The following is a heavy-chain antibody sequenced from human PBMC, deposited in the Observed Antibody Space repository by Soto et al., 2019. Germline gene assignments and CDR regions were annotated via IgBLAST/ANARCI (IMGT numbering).Heavy chain of an antibody. V-gene: IGHV3-23*01. Sequence: GGSLRLSCAASGFTFSSYAMSWVRLAPGKGLEWFSSIGGSGGTYYADSVKGRFTISRDNSKNMLYLHLNSLRAEDTAMYYCAKGQGWSYYYDSWGQGTLVTVSS. CDR3: AKGQGWSYYYDS. CDR2: IGGSGGT. CDR1: GFTFSSYA. J-gene: IGHJ4*02. D-gene: IGHD2-15*01.